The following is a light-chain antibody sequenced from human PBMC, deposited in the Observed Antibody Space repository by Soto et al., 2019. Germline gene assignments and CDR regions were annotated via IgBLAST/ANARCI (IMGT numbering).Light chain of an antibody. J-gene: IGKJ4*01. CDR3: QQYYNTPLT. CDR2: WRS. Sequence: FVMTQATNSLAVSLVARPTINCKSSQSVLYTNNKNYLAWYQQKPGQPPKLLIYWRSTRESGVPDRFSGSGSGTDFTLTISSLQAEDVAFYYCQQYYNTPLTFGGGTKVDIK. V-gene: IGKV4-1*01. CDR1: QSVLYTNNKNY.